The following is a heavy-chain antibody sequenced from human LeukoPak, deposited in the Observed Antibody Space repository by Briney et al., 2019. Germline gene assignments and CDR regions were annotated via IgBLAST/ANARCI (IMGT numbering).Heavy chain of an antibody. V-gene: IGHV4-39*07. J-gene: IGHJ5*02. CDR2: IYYSGNT. Sequence: AETLSLTCTVSGGSISSSGYYWAWIRQPPGKGLECIGSIYYSGNTNYNPSLKSRVTISLDTSKNQFSLKVTSVTAADTAVYYCAKIEDSGYDYRGWFDPWGQGTLVTVSS. D-gene: IGHD5-12*01. CDR1: GGSISSSGYY. CDR3: AKIEDSGYDYRGWFDP.